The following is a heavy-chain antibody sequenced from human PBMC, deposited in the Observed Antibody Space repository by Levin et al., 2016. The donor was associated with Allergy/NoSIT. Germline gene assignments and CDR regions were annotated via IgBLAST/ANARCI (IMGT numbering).Heavy chain of an antibody. V-gene: IGHV1-2*02. Sequence: ASVKVSCKASGYTFTGYYMHWVRQAPGQGLEWMGWINPNSGGTNYAQKFQGRVTMTRDTSISTAYMELSRLRSDDTAVYYCARDIGRWLQLLPGYFDYWGQGTLVTVSS. CDR1: GYTFTGYY. CDR3: ARDIGRWLQLLPGYFDY. CDR2: INPNSGGT. D-gene: IGHD5-24*01. J-gene: IGHJ4*02.